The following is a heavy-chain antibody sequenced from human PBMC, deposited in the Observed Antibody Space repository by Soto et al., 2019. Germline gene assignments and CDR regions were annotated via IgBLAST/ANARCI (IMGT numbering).Heavy chain of an antibody. V-gene: IGHV1-69*01. J-gene: IGHJ6*02. CDR3: TRCYRENYFDAIAV. CDR2: IIPMFGIG. CDR1: GGSFSKYG. Sequence: QVQLVQSGAEVKMPGSSVRVSCKASGGSFSKYGISWVRQAPGQGLEWMGGIIPMFGIGNYAEKFLGRVTITEDESTSTSHMELSSLRSEGTAVYVCTRCYRENYFDAIAVCGEATTVTV. D-gene: IGHD2-2*01.